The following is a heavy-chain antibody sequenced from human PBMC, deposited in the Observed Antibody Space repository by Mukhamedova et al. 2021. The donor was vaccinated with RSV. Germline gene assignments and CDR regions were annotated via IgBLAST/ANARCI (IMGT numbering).Heavy chain of an antibody. Sequence: VRQAPGKGLEWVAVISYDGSNKYYADSVKGRFTISRDNSKNTLYLQMNSLRAEDTAVYYCLGVAQDYYYYGMDVWGQGTTVTVSS. CDR3: LGVAQDYYYYGMDV. D-gene: IGHD2-15*01. CDR2: ISYDGSNK. J-gene: IGHJ6*02. V-gene: IGHV3-30*04.